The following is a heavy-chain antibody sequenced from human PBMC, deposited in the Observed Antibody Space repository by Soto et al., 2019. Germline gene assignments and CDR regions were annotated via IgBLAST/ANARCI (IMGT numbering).Heavy chain of an antibody. CDR1: GFTFSSYG. J-gene: IGHJ4*02. CDR3: ATPQGGWYTPFDY. V-gene: IGHV3-30*03. Sequence: QVQLVESGGGVVQPGRSLRLSCAASGFTFSSYGMHWVRQAPGKGLEWVAVISYDGSNKYYADSVKGRFTISRDNSKNTLYLQMNSLRAEDTAVYYCATPQGGWYTPFDYWGQGTLVTVSS. D-gene: IGHD6-19*01. CDR2: ISYDGSNK.